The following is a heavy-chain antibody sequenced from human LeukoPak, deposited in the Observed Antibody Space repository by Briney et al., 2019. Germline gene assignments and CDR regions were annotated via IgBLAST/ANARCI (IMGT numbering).Heavy chain of an antibody. J-gene: IGHJ6*02. CDR1: GGSISSSNW. CDR2: IYHSGST. CDR3: ARVGSDYYYYYGMDV. Sequence: SETLSLTCAVSGGSISSSNWRSWVRQPPGKGLEWIGEIYHSGSTNYNPSLKSRVTISVDKSKNQFSPKLSSVTAADTAVYYCARVGSDYYYYYGMDVWGQGTTVTVSS. V-gene: IGHV4-4*02.